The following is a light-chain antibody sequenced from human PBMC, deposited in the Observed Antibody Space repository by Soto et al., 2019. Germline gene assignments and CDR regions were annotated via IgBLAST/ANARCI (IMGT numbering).Light chain of an antibody. CDR1: NSNLGAGYD. V-gene: IGLV1-40*01. CDR3: QAYDYSLTAFV. J-gene: IGLJ3*02. Sequence: QLVLTQPPSVSGAPGQRVTISCTGNNSNLGAGYDVHWHQQLPGAAPKLVIFGNRNRPSGVPERFSGSKSGTSASLAITGLQAEDEADYYCQAYDYSLTAFVFGGGTKLTVL. CDR2: GNR.